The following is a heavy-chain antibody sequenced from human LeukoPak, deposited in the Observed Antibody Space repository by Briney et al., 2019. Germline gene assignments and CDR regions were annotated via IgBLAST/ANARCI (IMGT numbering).Heavy chain of an antibody. CDR2: INHSGST. Sequence: PSETLSLTCAVYGGSFSGYYWSWIRQPPGKGLEWIGEINHSGSTNYNPSLKSRVTISVDTSKNQFSLKMTSVTAADTAMYYCAKDWELGSWGQGTLVTVSS. D-gene: IGHD3-10*01. V-gene: IGHV4-34*01. CDR1: GGSFSGYY. CDR3: AKDWELGS. J-gene: IGHJ5*02.